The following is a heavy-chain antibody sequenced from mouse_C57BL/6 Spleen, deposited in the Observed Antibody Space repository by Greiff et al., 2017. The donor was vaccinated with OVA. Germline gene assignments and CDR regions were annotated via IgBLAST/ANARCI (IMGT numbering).Heavy chain of an antibody. CDR2: IDPNSGGT. V-gene: IGHV1-72*01. D-gene: IGHD2-2*01. J-gene: IGHJ4*01. CDR3: ARYGYDGYAMDY. Sequence: QVQLKQPGAELVKPGASVKLSCKASGYTFTSYWMHWVKQRPGRGLEWIGRIDPNSGGTKYNEKFKSKATLTVDKPSSTAYMQLISLTSEDSAVYYCARYGYDGYAMDYWGQGTSVTVSS. CDR1: GYTFTSYW.